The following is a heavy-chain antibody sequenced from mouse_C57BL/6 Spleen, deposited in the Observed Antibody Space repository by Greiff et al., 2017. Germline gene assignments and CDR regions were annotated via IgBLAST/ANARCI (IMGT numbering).Heavy chain of an antibody. D-gene: IGHD1-1*01. CDR1: GYAFTNYL. V-gene: IGHV1-54*01. Sequence: VQLQQSGAELVRPGTSVKVSCKASGYAFTNYLIEWVKQRPGQGLEWIGVINPGSGGTNYNEKFKGKATLTADKSSSTAYMQLSSLTSEDSAVYFCARGWSITTVVTDQLDYWGQGTTLTVSS. CDR3: ARGWSITTVVTDQLDY. J-gene: IGHJ2*01. CDR2: INPGSGGT.